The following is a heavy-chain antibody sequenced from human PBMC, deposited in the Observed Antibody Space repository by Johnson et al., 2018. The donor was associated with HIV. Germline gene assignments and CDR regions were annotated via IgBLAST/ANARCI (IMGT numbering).Heavy chain of an antibody. D-gene: IGHD6-19*01. CDR2: LSYDGSTK. V-gene: IGHV3-30*04. CDR1: GFSFSSYA. J-gene: IGHJ3*02. Sequence: VQLVESGGGVVQPGRSLGLSCAASGFSFSSYAMHWVRQAPGKGLEWVASLSYDGSTKDYADSVKGRFTISRDISKNSLYLQMNSLRAEDTAVYYCARLPGSGWEHDAFDIWGQGTMVTVSS. CDR3: ARLPGSGWEHDAFDI.